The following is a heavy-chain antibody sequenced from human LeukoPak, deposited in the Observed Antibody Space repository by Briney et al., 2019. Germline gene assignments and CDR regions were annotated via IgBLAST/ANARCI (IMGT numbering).Heavy chain of an antibody. Sequence: ASVRVSCKASGYTFIGYYLHWVRQAPGQGLEFMGHINPDSGATTYAQKFQGRVTMTRDTSISTPYMDLSSLTSDDTAVYYCARNDRGSGMGYWGQGTLVTVS. CDR1: GYTFIGYY. CDR2: INPDSGAT. V-gene: IGHV1-2*06. CDR3: ARNDRGSGMGY. J-gene: IGHJ4*02. D-gene: IGHD3-10*01.